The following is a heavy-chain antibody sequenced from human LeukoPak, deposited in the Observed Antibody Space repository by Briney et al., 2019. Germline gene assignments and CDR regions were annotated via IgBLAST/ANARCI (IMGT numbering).Heavy chain of an antibody. CDR2: IKQDGSEK. J-gene: IGHJ5*02. Sequence: GGSLRLSCAASGFTVSSNYMSWVRQAPGKGLEWVANIKQDGSEKNYVDSVKGRFTISRDNAKNTLYLQMNSLRAEDTAVYYCARLGGCSTTNCYVHWFDPWGQGTVVSVPA. CDR1: GFTVSSNY. V-gene: IGHV3-7*05. D-gene: IGHD2-2*01. CDR3: ARLGGCSTTNCYVHWFDP.